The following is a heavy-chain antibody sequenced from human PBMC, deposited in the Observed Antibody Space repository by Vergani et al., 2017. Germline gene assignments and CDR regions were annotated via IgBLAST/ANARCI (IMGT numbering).Heavy chain of an antibody. CDR1: GSTFTSYY. CDR3: ARDSRYCSSTSCYVGRDWFDP. J-gene: IGHJ5*02. CDR2: INPSGGST. V-gene: IGHV1-46*01. D-gene: IGHD2-2*01. Sequence: QVQLVQSGAEVKKPGASVKVSCKASGSTFTSYYMHWVRQAPGQGLEWMGIINPSGGSTSYAQKFQGRVTMTRDTSTSTVYMELSSLRSEDTAVYYCARDSRYCSSTSCYVGRDWFDPWGQGTLVTVSS.